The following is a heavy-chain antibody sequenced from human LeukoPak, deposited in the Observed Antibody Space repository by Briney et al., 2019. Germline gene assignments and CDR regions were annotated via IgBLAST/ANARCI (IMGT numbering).Heavy chain of an antibody. CDR1: GFTFSKYW. CDR2: INTDGAVT. D-gene: IGHD6-19*01. V-gene: IGHV3-74*01. J-gene: IGHJ4*02. CDR3: ATKQWLAPPPDS. Sequence: GGSLRLSCAASGFTFSKYWMLWVRQAPGRGLESVSRINTDGAVTTYADSVKGRFTVSRDNADNTMFLQMNSVRDEDTAVYYCATKQWLAPPPDSWGQGTPVTVSS.